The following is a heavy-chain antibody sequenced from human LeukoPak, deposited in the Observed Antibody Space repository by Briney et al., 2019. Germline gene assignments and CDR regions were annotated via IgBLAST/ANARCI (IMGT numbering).Heavy chain of an antibody. CDR2: IYYSGST. CDR1: GGSISSGGYY. J-gene: IGHJ4*02. V-gene: IGHV4-31*03. CDR3: ARGRFYYGILTGYHDY. Sequence: PSQTLSLTCTVSGGSISSGGYYWSWIRQHPGKGLEWIGYIYYSGSTYYNPSLKSRVTISVDTSKNQFSLKLSSVTAADTAVYYCARGRFYYGILTGYHDYWGQGTLVTVSS. D-gene: IGHD3-9*01.